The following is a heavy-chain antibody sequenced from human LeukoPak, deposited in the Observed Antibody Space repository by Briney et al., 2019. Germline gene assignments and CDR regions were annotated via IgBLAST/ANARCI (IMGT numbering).Heavy chain of an antibody. D-gene: IGHD6-19*01. J-gene: IGHJ4*02. Sequence: SQTPSLTCGISGDSVSSNNGAWNWIRQSPSRGREWLGRTYYRSKWYNDYAGSMKGRITISPDKSKNQFSLQLNSVPPEDTAVYYCARDVGTSGWYNYWGQGTLVTVSS. V-gene: IGHV6-1*01. CDR2: TYYRSKWYN. CDR1: GDSVSSNNGA. CDR3: ARDVGTSGWYNY.